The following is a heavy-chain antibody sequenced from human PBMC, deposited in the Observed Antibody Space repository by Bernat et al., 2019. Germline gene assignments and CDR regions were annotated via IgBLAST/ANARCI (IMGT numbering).Heavy chain of an antibody. CDR2: ISGSADNT. Sequence: EVQLLESGGGLVQPGGSLRLSCAASGFSGFTFNNYAMSWVRQAPGKGLEWVSAISGSADNTYYADSVRGRFTISRDNSKNTLYLHMNSLRAEDTAVYFCRTVGIDPWGQGTLVTVSS. CDR1: GFSGFTFNNYA. CDR3: RTVGIDP. V-gene: IGHV3-23*01. D-gene: IGHD3-16*01. J-gene: IGHJ5*02.